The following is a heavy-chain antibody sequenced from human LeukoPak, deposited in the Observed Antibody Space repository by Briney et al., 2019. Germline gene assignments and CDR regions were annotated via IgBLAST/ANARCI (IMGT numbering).Heavy chain of an antibody. CDR3: ARAPSRAALRFY. Sequence: GGSLRLSCAASGFTFSSYEMNWVRQAPGKGLEWVSYISSSGSTIYYADSVKGRFTISRDNAKNSLYLQMNSLRAEDTAVYYCARAPSRAALRFYWGQGTLVTV. CDR2: ISSSGSTI. V-gene: IGHV3-48*03. J-gene: IGHJ4*02. D-gene: IGHD6-6*01. CDR1: GFTFSSYE.